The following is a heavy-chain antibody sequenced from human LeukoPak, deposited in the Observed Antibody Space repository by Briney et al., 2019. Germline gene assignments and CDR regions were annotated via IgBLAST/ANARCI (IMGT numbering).Heavy chain of an antibody. CDR1: GASISSCY. Sequence: SETLSLTCTVSGASISSCYWSWIRQPPGKGLEWIGYIFYSGSTNYNPSLKSRVTISLDTSKNHFSLKLSSVTAADTGVYYCARRTTITANGAFDIWGQGTMVTVSS. V-gene: IGHV4-59*01. J-gene: IGHJ3*02. D-gene: IGHD5-18*01. CDR3: ARRTTITANGAFDI. CDR2: IFYSGST.